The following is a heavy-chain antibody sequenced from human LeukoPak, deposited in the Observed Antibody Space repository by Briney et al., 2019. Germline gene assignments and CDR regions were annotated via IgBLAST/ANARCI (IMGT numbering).Heavy chain of an antibody. Sequence: SVKVSCKASGGTFSSYAISWVRQAPGQGLEWMGGIIPIFGTANYAQKFQGRVTITADESTSTAYMELSSLRSEDTAVYYCARVGSSWYGAPDYWGQGTLVTVSS. CDR3: ARVGSSWYGAPDY. D-gene: IGHD6-13*01. CDR1: GGTFSSYA. J-gene: IGHJ4*02. CDR2: IIPIFGTA. V-gene: IGHV1-69*01.